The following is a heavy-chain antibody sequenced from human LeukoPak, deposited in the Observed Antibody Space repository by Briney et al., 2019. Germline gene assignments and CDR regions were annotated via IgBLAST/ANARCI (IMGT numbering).Heavy chain of an antibody. V-gene: IGHV1-18*01. J-gene: IGHJ4*02. CDR1: GYTFTSYG. CDR3: ARSYNVGYYGSGSYYTY. CDR2: ISAYNGNT. Sequence: ASVKVSCKASGYTFTSYGISWVRQAPGQGLEWMGWISAYNGNTNYAQKLQGRVTMTTDTSTSTAYMELRSLRSDDTAVYYCARSYNVGYYGSGSYYTYWGQGTLVTVSS. D-gene: IGHD3-10*01.